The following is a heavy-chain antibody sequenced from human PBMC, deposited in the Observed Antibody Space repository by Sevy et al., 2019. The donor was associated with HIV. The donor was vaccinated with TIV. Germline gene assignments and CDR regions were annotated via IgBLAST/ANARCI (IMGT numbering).Heavy chain of an antibody. Sequence: LSLTCAASGFTFSSYALLWVRQAPGKGLEWVSLISYDGSKKYYSDSVKGRFAISRDESKTTLCLQMNSLRSEDTAIYYCARVGVSYCTDDCYHRFDYWGRGTLVTVSS. V-gene: IGHV3-30*09. CDR2: ISYDGSKK. CDR1: GFTFSSYA. CDR3: ARVGVSYCTDDCYHRFDY. J-gene: IGHJ4*02. D-gene: IGHD2-21*02.